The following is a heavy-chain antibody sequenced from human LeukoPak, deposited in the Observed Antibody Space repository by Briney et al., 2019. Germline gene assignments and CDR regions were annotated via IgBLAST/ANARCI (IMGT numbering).Heavy chain of an antibody. CDR1: GFTFSDYY. V-gene: IGHV3-11*01. D-gene: IGHD6-6*01. Sequence: GGSLRLSCAASGFTFSDYYMSWIRQAPGKGLEWVSYISSSGSTIYYADSVKGRFTISRDNAKNSLYLQMNSLRAEDTAVYYCASTSYYSSSSWFDPWGQGTLVTDSS. CDR3: ASTSYYSSSSWFDP. CDR2: ISSSGSTI. J-gene: IGHJ5*02.